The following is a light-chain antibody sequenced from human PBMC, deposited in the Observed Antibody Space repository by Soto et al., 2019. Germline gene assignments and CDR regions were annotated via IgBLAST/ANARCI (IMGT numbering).Light chain of an antibody. CDR3: PPRHT. J-gene: IGKJ3*01. V-gene: IGKV3-11*01. Sequence: EILLTQSPATLSLSPGERATLSCRTSQSVTSDFAWYQHKPGQTPRLLIYDASNRATGIPARFTGSGSETDFTRTIRSGEPEDCAVYYCPPRHTFGPGTKVDIK. CDR1: QSVTSD. CDR2: DAS.